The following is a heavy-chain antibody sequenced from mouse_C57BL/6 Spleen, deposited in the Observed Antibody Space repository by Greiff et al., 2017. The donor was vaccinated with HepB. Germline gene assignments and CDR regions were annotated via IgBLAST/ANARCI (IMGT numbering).Heavy chain of an antibody. D-gene: IGHD1-1*01. CDR2: IDPENGDT. V-gene: IGHV14-4*01. Sequence: EVQLQQSGAELVRPGASVKLSCTASGFNIKDDYMHWVKQRPEQGLEWIGWIDPENGDTEYAAKFQGKATITADTSSNTAYLQLSSLTSEDTAVYYCTTGATVVSRSLDDWGQGTTLTVSS. J-gene: IGHJ2*01. CDR3: TTGATVVSRSLDD. CDR1: GFNIKDDY.